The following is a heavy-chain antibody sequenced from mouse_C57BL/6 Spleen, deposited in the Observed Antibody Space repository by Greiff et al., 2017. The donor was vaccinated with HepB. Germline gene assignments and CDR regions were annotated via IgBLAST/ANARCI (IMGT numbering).Heavy chain of an antibody. D-gene: IGHD2-2*01. V-gene: IGHV1-69*01. CDR3: ARYGYDVNFDY. J-gene: IGHJ2*01. CDR1: GYTFTSYW. CDR2: IDPSDSYT. Sequence: QVQLKQPGAELVMPGASVKLSCKASGYTFTSYWMHWVKQRPGQGLEWIGEIDPSDSYTNYNQKFKGKSTLTVDKSSSTAYMQLSSLTSEDSAVYYCARYGYDVNFDYWGQGTTLTVSS.